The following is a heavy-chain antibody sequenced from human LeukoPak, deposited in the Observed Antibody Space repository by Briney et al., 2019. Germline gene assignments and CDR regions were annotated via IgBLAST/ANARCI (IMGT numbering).Heavy chain of an antibody. J-gene: IGHJ1*01. Sequence: GRSLRLSCAASGFTFSSYGMHWVRRAPGKGLEWVAVIWYDGSNKYYADSVKGRFTISRDNSKNTLYLQMNSLRAEDTAVYYCAKGAVAGNFAEYFQHWGQGTLVTVSS. CDR2: IWYDGSNK. CDR1: GFTFSSYG. V-gene: IGHV3-33*06. D-gene: IGHD6-19*01. CDR3: AKGAVAGNFAEYFQH.